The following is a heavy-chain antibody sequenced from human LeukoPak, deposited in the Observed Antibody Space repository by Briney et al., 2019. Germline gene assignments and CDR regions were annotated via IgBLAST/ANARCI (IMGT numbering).Heavy chain of an antibody. J-gene: IGHJ3*02. V-gene: IGHV4-59*08. CDR2: IYYSGST. CDR1: GGSISSYY. CDR3: ARLKSRLAAIDI. D-gene: IGHD3-9*01. Sequence: SETLSLTCTVSGGSISSYYWTWIRQPPGKGLEWIGYIYYSGSTNYNPSLKSRVTISVDTSKNQFSLKLTSVTAADTAVYYCARLKSRLAAIDIWGQGTMVTVSS.